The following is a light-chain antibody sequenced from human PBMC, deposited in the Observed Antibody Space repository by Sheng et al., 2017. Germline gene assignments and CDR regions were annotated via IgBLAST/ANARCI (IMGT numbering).Light chain of an antibody. CDR3: QQYHSDSPT. CDR1: QRISYW. J-gene: IGKJ1*01. Sequence: DIQMTQSPSTLSASVGDRVTITCRASQRISYWLAWYQQKPGKGPNLLIYKASSLEGDVPSMFSGSGSGTEFTLTISSLQPDDFATYYCQQYHSDSPTFGQGTKVEIK. CDR2: KAS. V-gene: IGKV1-5*03.